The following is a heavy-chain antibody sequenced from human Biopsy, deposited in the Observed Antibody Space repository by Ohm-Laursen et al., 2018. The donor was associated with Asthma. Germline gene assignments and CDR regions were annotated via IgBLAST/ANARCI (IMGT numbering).Heavy chain of an antibody. CDR1: GDSINSYY. J-gene: IGHJ4*02. D-gene: IGHD3-22*01. Sequence: GTLSLTCTVSGDSINSYYWTWIRQPPGKGLEWIGYIYYTGTTNSNPSLKSRVTMSVDTSKNQFSLEVRSVTAADTAVYYCARAQDYYDSRGYYRSFDYWGQGTLVTVSS. V-gene: IGHV4-59*01. CDR2: IYYTGTT. CDR3: ARAQDYYDSRGYYRSFDY.